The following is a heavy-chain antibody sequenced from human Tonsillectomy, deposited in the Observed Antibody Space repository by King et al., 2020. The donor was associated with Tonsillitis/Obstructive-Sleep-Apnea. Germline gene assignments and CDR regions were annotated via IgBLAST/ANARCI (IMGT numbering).Heavy chain of an antibody. CDR2: IKRKTDGGTT. V-gene: IGHV3-15*01. Sequence: VQLVESGGGLVKPGGSLRLSCAASGFTFSNAWMSWVRQAPGKGLELCVCIKRKTDGGTTDYAAHVKDRVTISRDDSKNTLYLQIKSLKTCDTAVYYCTTEPDTYYYDSSGPAVDYWGQGTLVTVSS. CDR3: TTEPDTYYYDSSGPAVDY. CDR1: GFTFSNAW. D-gene: IGHD3-22*01. J-gene: IGHJ4*02.